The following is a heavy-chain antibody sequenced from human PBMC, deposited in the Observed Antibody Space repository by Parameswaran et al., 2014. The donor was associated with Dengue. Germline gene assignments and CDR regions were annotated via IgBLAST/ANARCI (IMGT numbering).Heavy chain of an antibody. Sequence: VRQMPGKGLEWVSYISTSSSTIYYADSVKGRFTISRDNAKNSLYLQMNSLRDEDTAVYYCARDQRIYCSSTSCYLPYYYYGMDVWGQGTTVTVSS. J-gene: IGHJ6*02. V-gene: IGHV3-48*02. CDR3: ARDQRIYCSSTSCYLPYYYYGMDV. CDR2: ISTSSSTI. D-gene: IGHD2-2*01.